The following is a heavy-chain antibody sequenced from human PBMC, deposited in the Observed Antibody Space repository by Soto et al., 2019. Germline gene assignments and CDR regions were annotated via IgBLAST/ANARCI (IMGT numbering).Heavy chain of an antibody. CDR3: ARAAPSIAAAGTYAFDI. D-gene: IGHD6-13*01. CDR1: GYTFTSYG. J-gene: IGHJ3*02. CDR2: ISAYNGNT. Sequence: ASVKVSCKASGYTFTSYGISWVRQAPGQGLEWMGWISAYNGNTNYAQKLQGRVTMTTDTSTSTAYMELRSLRSDDTAVHYCARAAPSIAAAGTYAFDIWGQGTMVTVS. V-gene: IGHV1-18*01.